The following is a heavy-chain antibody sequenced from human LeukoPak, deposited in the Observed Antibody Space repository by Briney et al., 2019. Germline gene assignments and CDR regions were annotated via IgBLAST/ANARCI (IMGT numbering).Heavy chain of an antibody. J-gene: IGHJ5*02. D-gene: IGHD3-22*01. CDR2: IYYSGSS. Sequence: PSETLSLTCKVSGGSISSSSYYWGWIRQPPGKGLEWIGSIYYSGSSYYNPSLKSRVTISVDTSKNQFSLKLSSVTAADTAVYYCARVYYDSRTNWFDPWCQGTLVTVSS. CDR1: GGSISSSSYY. V-gene: IGHV4-39*07. CDR3: ARVYYDSRTNWFDP.